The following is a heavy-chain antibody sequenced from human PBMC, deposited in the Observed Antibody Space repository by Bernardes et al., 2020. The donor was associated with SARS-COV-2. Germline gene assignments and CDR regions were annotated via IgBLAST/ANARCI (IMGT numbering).Heavy chain of an antibody. V-gene: IGHV3-74*01. D-gene: IGHD3-3*01. Sequence: ARSLTPSCTASVFTFCSYWMHWVRQCPGKALVWVSRINLDGSGTSYVDSVKGRFTISRDNAKNTPFLQMNTLRAEDTAVYYCARGEIGNFWSGFYGMDVWGQGTTVTVSS. J-gene: IGHJ6*02. CDR1: VFTFCSYW. CDR2: INLDGSGT. CDR3: ARGEIGNFWSGFYGMDV.